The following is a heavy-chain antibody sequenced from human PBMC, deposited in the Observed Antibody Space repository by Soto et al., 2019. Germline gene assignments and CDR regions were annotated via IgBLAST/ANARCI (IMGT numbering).Heavy chain of an antibody. V-gene: IGHV3-23*01. D-gene: IGHD2-2*01. CDR1: GFTFSSFT. CDR3: AKDRSSTSCYAFDY. Sequence: SGGSLRLSCAASGFTFSSFTMSWVRQAPGKGLEWVSGINSRAGTTYYADSVKGRFTISRDNSKNTLYLQMNSLTAEDTAVYYCAKDRSSTSCYAFDYWGRGTLVTVSS. J-gene: IGHJ4*02. CDR2: INSRAGTT.